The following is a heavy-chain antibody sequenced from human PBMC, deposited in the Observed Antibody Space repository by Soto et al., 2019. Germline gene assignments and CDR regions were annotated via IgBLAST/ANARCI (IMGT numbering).Heavy chain of an antibody. CDR2: IIPIFGTA. V-gene: IGHV1-69*06. CDR1: GGTFSSYA. CDR3: ARGRSIAAAGTTGYYYGMDV. Sequence: QVQLVQSGAEVKKPGSSVKVSCKASGGTFSSYAISWVRQAPGQGLEWMGGIIPIFGTANYAQKFQGRVTITADKSTSTGYMELSSLRSEDTAVYYCARGRSIAAAGTTGYYYGMDVWGQGTTVTVSS. D-gene: IGHD6-13*01. J-gene: IGHJ6*02.